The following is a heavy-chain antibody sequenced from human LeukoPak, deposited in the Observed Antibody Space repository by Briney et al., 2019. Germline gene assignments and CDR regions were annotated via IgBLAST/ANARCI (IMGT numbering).Heavy chain of an antibody. V-gene: IGHV4-59*01. J-gene: IGHJ6*02. D-gene: IGHD1-26*01. CDR3: ARTQGGFYGMDV. CDR1: GGSISSYY. CDR2: IYYSGST. Sequence: PAETLSLTCTVSGGSISSYYWSWIRQPPGKGLEWIGYIYYSGSTNYNPSLKSRVTISVDTSNNQFSLKLSSVTAADTAVYYCARTQGGFYGMDVWGQGTTVTVSS.